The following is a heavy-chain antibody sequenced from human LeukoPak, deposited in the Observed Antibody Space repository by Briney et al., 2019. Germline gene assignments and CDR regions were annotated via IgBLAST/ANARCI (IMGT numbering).Heavy chain of an antibody. J-gene: IGHJ5*02. V-gene: IGHV4-34*01. CDR3: ARIAAAPPRT. D-gene: IGHD6-13*01. CDR1: GGSFSGYY. CDR2: INHSGST. Sequence: SETLSLTCAVYGGSFSGYYWSWIRQPPGKGLEWIGEINHSGSTNYNPSLKSRVTISVDTSKNQFALKLSSVTAADTAVYYCARIAAAPPRTWGQGTLVTVSS.